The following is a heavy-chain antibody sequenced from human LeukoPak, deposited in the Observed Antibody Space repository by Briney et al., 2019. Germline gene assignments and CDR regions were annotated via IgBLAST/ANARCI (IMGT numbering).Heavy chain of an antibody. Sequence: ASVKVSCTASGYTFTSYGISWVRQAPGQGLEWMGWISAYNGNTNYAQKLQGRVTMTTATSTSTAYMELRSLRFDDTAVYYCARDSSGYYSGTWFDPWGQGTLVTVSS. CDR3: ARDSSGYYSGTWFDP. J-gene: IGHJ5*02. D-gene: IGHD3-22*01. CDR1: GYTFTSYG. V-gene: IGHV1-18*01. CDR2: ISAYNGNT.